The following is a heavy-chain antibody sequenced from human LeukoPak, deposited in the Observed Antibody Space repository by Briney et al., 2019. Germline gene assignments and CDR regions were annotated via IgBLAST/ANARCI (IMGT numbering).Heavy chain of an antibody. J-gene: IGHJ4*02. D-gene: IGHD2-2*01. CDR2: ISAYNGNT. CDR3: ARDRVYCSSTSCYAGIGLGDY. Sequence: GASVKVSCKASGYTFTSYGISWVRQAPAQGLEWMGWISAYNGNTNYAQKLQGRVTMTTDTSTSTAYMELRSLRSDDTAVYYCARDRVYCSSTSCYAGIGLGDYWGQGTLVTVSS. CDR1: GYTFTSYG. V-gene: IGHV1-18*01.